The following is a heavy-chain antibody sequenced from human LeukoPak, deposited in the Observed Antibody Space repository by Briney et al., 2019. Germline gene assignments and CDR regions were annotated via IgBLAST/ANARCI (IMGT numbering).Heavy chain of an antibody. J-gene: IGHJ4*02. Sequence: GGSLRLSCAASGFTFSSYSMNWVRQAPGKGLEWVSYISSSSSTIYYADSVKGRFTISRDNAKNSLYLQMNSLRAEDTAVYYCARAGSSGDLYYFDYWGQGTLVTVSS. CDR1: GFTFSSYS. CDR3: ARAGSSGDLYYFDY. CDR2: ISSSSSTI. V-gene: IGHV3-48*01. D-gene: IGHD4-17*01.